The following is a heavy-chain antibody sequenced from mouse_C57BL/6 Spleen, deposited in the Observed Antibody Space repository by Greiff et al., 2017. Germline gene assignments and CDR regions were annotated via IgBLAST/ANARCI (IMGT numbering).Heavy chain of an antibody. V-gene: IGHV5-6*01. D-gene: IGHD1-1*02. CDR2: ISSGGSYT. CDR1: GFTFSSYG. CDR3: AKHASYGFDY. Sequence: EVMLVESGGDLVKPGGSLKLSCAASGFTFSSYGMSWVRQTPDKRLEWVATISSGGSYTYYPDSVKGRFTISRDNAKNTLYLQMSSMKSEDTAMYCGAKHASYGFDYWGQGTTLTVSS. J-gene: IGHJ2*01.